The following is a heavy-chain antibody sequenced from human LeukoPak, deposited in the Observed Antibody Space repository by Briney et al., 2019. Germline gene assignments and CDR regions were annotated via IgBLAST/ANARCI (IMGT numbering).Heavy chain of an antibody. D-gene: IGHD3-22*01. CDR2: ILYTGIT. CDR1: GGSITNFY. Sequence: SETLSLTCTVSGGSITNFYWGWLRQPPGTGLEWIGYILYTGITSYNPSLNSRLTMSVDTSLNQFSLSLGSVTAADTATYYCVRYLSSGLDLWGQGIPVTVAS. V-gene: IGHV4-59*13. J-gene: IGHJ5*02. CDR3: VRYLSSGLDL.